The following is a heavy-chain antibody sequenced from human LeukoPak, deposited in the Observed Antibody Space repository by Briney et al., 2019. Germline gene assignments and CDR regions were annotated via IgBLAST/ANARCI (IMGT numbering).Heavy chain of an antibody. CDR2: ISYDGNTK. Sequence: GGSLRLSCAASRFTFSNYGMHWVRQAPGKGLEWVAFISYDGNTKYYSGSAKGRFTISRDNSKNTLYLQMNSLRPEDTAVYYCANGDPGPADHPMNDYYYSLDVWGQGTTVIVSS. J-gene: IGHJ6*02. D-gene: IGHD2-2*01. V-gene: IGHV3-30*02. CDR1: RFTFSNYG. CDR3: ANGDPGPADHPMNDYYYSLDV.